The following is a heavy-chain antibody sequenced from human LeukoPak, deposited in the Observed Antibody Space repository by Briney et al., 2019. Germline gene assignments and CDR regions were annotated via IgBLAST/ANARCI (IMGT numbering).Heavy chain of an antibody. J-gene: IGHJ3*02. CDR3: ARRDNYYDSSGPSDAFDI. D-gene: IGHD3-22*01. CDR2: IYYSGST. Sequence: SETLSLTCTVSGGSISSYYWSWIRQPPGKGLEWIGYIYYSGSTNYNPSLKSRVTISVDTSKNQFSLKLSSVTAADTAVYYCARRDNYYDSSGPSDAFDIWGQGTMVTVSS. V-gene: IGHV4-59*01. CDR1: GGSISSYY.